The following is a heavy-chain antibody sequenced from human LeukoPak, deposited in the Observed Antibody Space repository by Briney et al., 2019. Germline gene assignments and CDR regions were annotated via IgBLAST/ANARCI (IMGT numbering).Heavy chain of an antibody. D-gene: IGHD3-16*01. CDR3: VTGHYDSRMYFDL. CDR1: GFTFSTYW. Sequence: GGSLRLSCTASGFTFSTYWIHWVRQVPGKGLVWVSQIKFDGSLASYADSVKGRFTISRDNAKNTLYLQMNSLGTEDTAVYYCVTGHYDSRMYFDLWVRGTLVTVSS. CDR2: IKFDGSLA. J-gene: IGHJ2*01. V-gene: IGHV3-74*01.